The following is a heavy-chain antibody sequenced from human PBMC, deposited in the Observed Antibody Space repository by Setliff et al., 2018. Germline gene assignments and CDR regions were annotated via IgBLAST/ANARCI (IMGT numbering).Heavy chain of an antibody. Sequence: PGGSLRLSCAASGFTFDVYDLNWVRQAPRKGLEWVSSINWNGDRTGYADSVKGRFTISRDNAKNSLYLQMNRLRAEDTALYYCAKDRSRDYDKSSGYDHWGQGTLVTVSS. CDR2: INWNGDRT. CDR1: GFTFDVYD. J-gene: IGHJ4*02. V-gene: IGHV3-20*04. CDR3: AKDRSRDYDKSSGYDH. D-gene: IGHD3-22*01.